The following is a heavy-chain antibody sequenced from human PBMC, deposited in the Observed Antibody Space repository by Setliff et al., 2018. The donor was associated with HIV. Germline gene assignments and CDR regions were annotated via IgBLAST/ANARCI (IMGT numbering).Heavy chain of an antibody. CDR1: GGSISSHY. Sequence: PSETLSLTCTVSGGSISSHYWSWIRQPPGKGLEWIGYIYYSGSTNYNPSLKSRVTISVDTSKNQFSLKLSSVTAADTAVYYCARGYYDPWAYYYYYYMDVWGKGTTVTVSS. V-gene: IGHV4-59*11. J-gene: IGHJ6*03. CDR3: ARGYYDPWAYYYYYYMDV. CDR2: IYYSGST. D-gene: IGHD3-22*01.